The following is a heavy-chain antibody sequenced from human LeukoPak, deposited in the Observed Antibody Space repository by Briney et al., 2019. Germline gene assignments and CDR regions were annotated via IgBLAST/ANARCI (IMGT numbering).Heavy chain of an antibody. J-gene: IGHJ3*02. CDR1: GFTFSSYG. D-gene: IGHD3-22*01. CDR3: ARDHYYDSSGYAFDI. Sequence: GGSLRLSCAASGFTFSSYGMHWVRQAPGKGLEWVAVIWYDGSNKYYADSVKGRFTISRDNSKNTLYLQVNSLRAEDTAVYYCARDHYYDSSGYAFDIWGQGTMVTVSS. V-gene: IGHV3-33*01. CDR2: IWYDGSNK.